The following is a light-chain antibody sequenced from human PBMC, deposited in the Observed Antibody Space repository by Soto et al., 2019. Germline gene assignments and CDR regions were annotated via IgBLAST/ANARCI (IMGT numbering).Light chain of an antibody. CDR3: QQDNSYPWT. CDR2: DAS. J-gene: IGKJ1*01. V-gene: IGKV1-5*01. Sequence: DIQMTQSPSTLSASIGDRVTVTCRASQTINNWLAWYQQKPGKAPKLLIYDASTLEGEVPSRFGASGSGTDFTLTITSLQPDDSATYYCQQDNSYPWTFGQGTKVEI. CDR1: QTINNW.